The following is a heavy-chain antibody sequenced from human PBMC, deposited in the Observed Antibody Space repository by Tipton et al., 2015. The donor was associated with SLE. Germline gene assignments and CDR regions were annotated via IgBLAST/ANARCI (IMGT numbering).Heavy chain of an antibody. CDR3: AREGGITIFGVVIGLGAFDI. CDR1: GGSISTYY. CDR2: IYYSGST. D-gene: IGHD3-3*01. Sequence: TLSLTCTVSGGSISTYYWSWIRQPPGKGLEWIGYIYYSGSTNYNPSLKSRVTISVDTSKNQFSLKLSSVTAADTAVYYCAREGGITIFGVVIGLGAFDIWGQGTMVTVSS. J-gene: IGHJ3*02. V-gene: IGHV4-59*12.